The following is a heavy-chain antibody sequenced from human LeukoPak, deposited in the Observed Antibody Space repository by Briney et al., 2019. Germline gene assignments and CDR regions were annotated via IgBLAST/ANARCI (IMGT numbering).Heavy chain of an antibody. Sequence: SQTLSLTCAISGDSVSSNSAAWNWIRQSPSRGLEWLGRTYYRSKWYNDYAVSVKSRITINPDTSKNRFSLQLNSVTPEDTAVYYRAREEMITFGGVIVIPSYNWFDPWGQGTLVTVSS. CDR3: AREEMITFGGVIVIPSYNWFDP. CDR2: TYYRSKWYN. D-gene: IGHD3-16*02. V-gene: IGHV6-1*01. CDR1: GDSVSSNSAA. J-gene: IGHJ5*02.